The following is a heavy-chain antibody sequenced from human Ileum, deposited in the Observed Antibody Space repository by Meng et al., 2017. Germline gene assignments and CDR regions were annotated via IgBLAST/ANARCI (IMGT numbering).Heavy chain of an antibody. Sequence: QVQLHQSGPGWVKPLRTLSPPGAVSGGSGSSYIAAWNWIRQSPLGGLEWLGRTYYRSKWYSEYAVSVKSRISITPDTSKNQYSLQMNSVTPEDTAVYYCASGSGSLDYWGPGTLVTVSS. D-gene: IGHD3-3*01. V-gene: IGHV6-1*01. J-gene: IGHJ4*02. CDR1: GGSGSSYIAA. CDR2: TYYRSKWYS. CDR3: ASGSGSLDY.